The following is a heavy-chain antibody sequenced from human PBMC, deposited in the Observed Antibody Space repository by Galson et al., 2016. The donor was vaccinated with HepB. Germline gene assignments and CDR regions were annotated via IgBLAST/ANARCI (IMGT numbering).Heavy chain of an antibody. V-gene: IGHV1-2*04. J-gene: IGHJ4*02. Sequence: SVKVSCKASGYTFTGQYIHWVRQAPGQGLEWMGWVRPYSGGTNYAQKFQGWVTMTRDTSIRTAYMELSRLTSGDTAIYYCARSRSGYSSAWFLDYWGQGTLVTVSS. CDR3: ARSRSGYSSAWFLDY. CDR2: VRPYSGGT. CDR1: GYTFTGQY. D-gene: IGHD6-19*01.